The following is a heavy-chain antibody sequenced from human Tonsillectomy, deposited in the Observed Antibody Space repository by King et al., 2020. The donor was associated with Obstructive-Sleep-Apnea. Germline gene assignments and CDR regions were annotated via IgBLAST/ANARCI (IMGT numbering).Heavy chain of an antibody. CDR1: GGSFSGYY. Sequence: VQLQQWGAGLLKPSEPLSLTCAVYGGSFSGYYWSWIRQPPGKGLEWIGKINHSGRTNYNPSLKSQVTISVDTSKNQFSLKLSSVTAADTAVYYCARGGVGDVWGQGTTVTVSS. CDR3: ARGGVGDV. V-gene: IGHV4-34*01. J-gene: IGHJ6*02. CDR2: INHSGRT. D-gene: IGHD2-8*01.